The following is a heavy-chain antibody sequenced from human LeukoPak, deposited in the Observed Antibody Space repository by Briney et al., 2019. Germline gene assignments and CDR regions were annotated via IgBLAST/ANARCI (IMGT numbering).Heavy chain of an antibody. D-gene: IGHD3-10*01. Sequence: TGGSLRLACAASGFTFSSYGMSWVRQAPGKGLEWVSAITATSSSTHDADSVQGRFAIYRDNSKNTLYLQMNSLRPEDTAIYYCAKLFESGTYNNFFHYWGQGTLVTVFS. J-gene: IGHJ4*02. CDR2: ITATSSST. CDR3: AKLFESGTYNNFFHY. CDR1: GFTFSSYG. V-gene: IGHV3-23*01.